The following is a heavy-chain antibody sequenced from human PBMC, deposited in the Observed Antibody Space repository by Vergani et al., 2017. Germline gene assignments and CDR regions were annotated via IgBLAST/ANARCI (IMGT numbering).Heavy chain of an antibody. D-gene: IGHD2-2*01. V-gene: IGHV3-23*01. CDR3: AKGPSRYCSSTSCYRYFQH. J-gene: IGHJ1*01. Sequence: EVQLLESGGGLVQPGGSLRLSCAASGFTFSSYAMSWVCQAPGKGLEWVSAISGSGGSTYYADSVKGRFTISRDNSKNTLYLQMNSLRAEDTAVYYCAKGPSRYCSSTSCYRYFQHWGQGTLVTVSS. CDR2: ISGSGGST. CDR1: GFTFSSYA.